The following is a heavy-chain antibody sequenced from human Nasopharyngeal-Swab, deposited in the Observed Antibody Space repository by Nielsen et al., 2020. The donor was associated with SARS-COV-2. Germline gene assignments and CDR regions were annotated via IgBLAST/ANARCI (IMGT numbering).Heavy chain of an antibody. CDR3: ARANYCRVGSCHGVTNNWFAP. D-gene: IGHD2-15*01. CDR2: INSYNGDT. CDR1: GYTFTTYG. V-gene: IGHV1-18*04. J-gene: IGHJ5*02. Sequence: ASVKVSCKASGYTFTTYGISWARQAPGQGLEWLGWINSYNGDTSHAQSLQGRITMTTDASTSTAYMELRSLRSDDTAVYYCARANYCRVGSCHGVTNNWFAPWGQGTSVTVSS.